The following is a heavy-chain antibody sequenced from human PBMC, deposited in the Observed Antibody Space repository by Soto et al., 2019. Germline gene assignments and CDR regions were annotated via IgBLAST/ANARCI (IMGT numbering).Heavy chain of an antibody. CDR3: AKGGPRDGYRDLDY. J-gene: IGHJ4*02. CDR2: LTNTGDST. Sequence: EVQLLESGGDLVQPGGSLRLSCAASGFTFTTYAMTWVGQAPGKGREWVASLTNTGDSTHYADSVKGRFTISRDNSKNTMYLQMSSLRAEDTAVYYCAKGGPRDGYRDLDYWGQGTQVTVSS. CDR1: GFTFTTYA. V-gene: IGHV3-23*01. D-gene: IGHD5-18*01.